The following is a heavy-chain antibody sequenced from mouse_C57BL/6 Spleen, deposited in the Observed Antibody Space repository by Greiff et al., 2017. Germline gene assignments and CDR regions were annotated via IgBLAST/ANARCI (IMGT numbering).Heavy chain of an antibody. CDR3: ARGGDYYGSSYLFAY. CDR1: GFTFSDYY. J-gene: IGHJ3*01. CDR2: INYDGSST. Sequence: EVMLVESEGGLVQPGSSMKLSCTASGFTFSDYYMAWVRQVPEKGLEWVANINYDGSSTYYLDSLKSRFIISRDNAKNILYLQMSSLKSEDTATYYCARGGDYYGSSYLFAYWGQGTLVTVSA. D-gene: IGHD1-1*01. V-gene: IGHV5-16*01.